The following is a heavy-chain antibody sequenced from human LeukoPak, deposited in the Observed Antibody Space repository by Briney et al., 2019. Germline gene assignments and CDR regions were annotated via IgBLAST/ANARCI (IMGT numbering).Heavy chain of an antibody. CDR1: GFTFSSYW. V-gene: IGHV3-7*01. CDR3: ASPLREEVVTL. D-gene: IGHD4-23*01. J-gene: IGHJ4*02. CDR2: IKQDGSEK. Sequence: PGGSLRLSCAASGFTFSSYWMSWVRQAPGKGLEWVANIKQDGSEKYYVDSVKGRFPISRDNAKNSLYLQMNSLRAEDTAVYYCASPLREEVVTLWGQGTLVTVSS.